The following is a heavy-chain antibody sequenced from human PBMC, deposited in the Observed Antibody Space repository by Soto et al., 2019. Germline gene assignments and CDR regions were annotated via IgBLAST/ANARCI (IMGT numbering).Heavy chain of an antibody. CDR3: ARDKEDSWSGSHPVLYGDAFDI. CDR1: GFTFSSYS. CDR2: ISSSSSYI. V-gene: IGHV3-21*01. D-gene: IGHD3-3*01. Sequence: GGSLRLSCAASGFTFSSYSMNWVRQAPGKGLEWVSSISSSSSYIYYADSVKGRFTISRDNAKNSLYLQMNSLRAEDTAVYYCARDKEDSWSGSHPVLYGDAFDIWGQGTMVTVSS. J-gene: IGHJ3*02.